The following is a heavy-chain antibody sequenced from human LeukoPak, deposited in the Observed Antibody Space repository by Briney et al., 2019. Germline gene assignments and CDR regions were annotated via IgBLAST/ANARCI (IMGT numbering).Heavy chain of an antibody. CDR2: MNPNSGNT. CDR3: ASAHCSGSSCFWGAFEF. Sequence: ASVTVSCKASGYTFTNYDINWLRQATGQGPEWMGWMNPNSGNTGFAQKFQGRVALTRDTSITTAYMELSNLKSDDTAVYYCASAHCSGSSCFWGAFEFWGQGTLVTVSS. CDR1: GYTFTNYD. V-gene: IGHV1-8*03. D-gene: IGHD2-2*01. J-gene: IGHJ3*01.